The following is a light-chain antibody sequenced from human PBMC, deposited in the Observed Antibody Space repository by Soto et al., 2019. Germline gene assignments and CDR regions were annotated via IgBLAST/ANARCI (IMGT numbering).Light chain of an antibody. V-gene: IGKV3-20*01. Sequence: EIVLTQSPGTLSLSPGERATLSCRASQSVSSNFLAWYQQKPGQAPRLLIYGASSRATGIPGRFSGSGSGTDFTLTISRLEPEDFAVYYCQQYGSSPLTFGGWTKVEI. CDR3: QQYGSSPLT. CDR2: GAS. CDR1: QSVSSNF. J-gene: IGKJ4*01.